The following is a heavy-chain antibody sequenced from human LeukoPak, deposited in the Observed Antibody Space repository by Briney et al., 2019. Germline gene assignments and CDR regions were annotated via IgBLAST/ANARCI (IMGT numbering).Heavy chain of an antibody. CDR3: ARHCGSTSCYLLDGFDI. CDR2: INHSGST. D-gene: IGHD2-2*01. V-gene: IGHV4-34*01. Sequence: SETLSLTCAVYGGSFSGYYWSWIRQPSGKGLEWNGEINHSGSTNYNPSLKRRVTISVDTSKKQFSLKLSSVTAADTAVYYCARHCGSTSCYLLDGFDIWGQGTMVTVSS. CDR1: GGSFSGYY. J-gene: IGHJ3*02.